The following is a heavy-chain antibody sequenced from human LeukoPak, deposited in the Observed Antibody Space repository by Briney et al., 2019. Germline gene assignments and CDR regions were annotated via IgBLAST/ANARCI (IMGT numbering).Heavy chain of an antibody. J-gene: IGHJ5*02. Sequence: ASVKVSCKASGYTFINYGISWVRQAPGQGLEWMGWISPYNGNTKYLQKFQGRVTITRNTSISTAYMELSSLRSEDTAVYYCARRRTAAGTGKWFDPWGQGTLVTVSS. CDR3: ARRRTAAGTGKWFDP. CDR1: GYTFINYG. V-gene: IGHV1-18*01. D-gene: IGHD6-13*01. CDR2: ISPYNGNT.